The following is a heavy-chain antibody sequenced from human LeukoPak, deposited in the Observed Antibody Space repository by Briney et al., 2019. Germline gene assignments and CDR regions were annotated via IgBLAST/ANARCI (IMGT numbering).Heavy chain of an antibody. J-gene: IGHJ4*02. CDR3: ARAVVVTAYDF. V-gene: IGHV4-34*01. CDR2: INHSGGT. CDR1: GGTFSGYY. Sequence: PSETLSRTCAVYGGTFSGYYWSWIRQPPGKALEWIGEINHSGGTNYNPSLKSRVTISVDTSKNQFSLKLSSVTAADTAVYYCARAVVVTAYDFWGQGTLVTVSS. D-gene: IGHD2-21*02.